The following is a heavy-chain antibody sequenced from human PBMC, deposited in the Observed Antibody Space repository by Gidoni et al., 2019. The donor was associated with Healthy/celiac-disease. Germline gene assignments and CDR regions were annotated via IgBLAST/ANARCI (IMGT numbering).Heavy chain of an antibody. Sequence: QVQLQESGPGLVKPSQTLSLTCTVSGGSISSGGYYWSWIRQHPGKGMEWIGYIYYSGSTYYNPSLKSRVTISVDTSKNQFSLKLSSVTAADTAVYYCARALEGQLVSPLDYFDYWGQGTLVTVSS. CDR2: IYYSGST. V-gene: IGHV4-31*03. CDR1: GGSISSGGYY. D-gene: IGHD6-6*01. CDR3: ARALEGQLVSPLDYFDY. J-gene: IGHJ4*02.